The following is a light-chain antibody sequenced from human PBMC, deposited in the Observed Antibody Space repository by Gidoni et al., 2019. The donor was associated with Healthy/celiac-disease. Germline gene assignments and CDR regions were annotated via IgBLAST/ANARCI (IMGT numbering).Light chain of an antibody. V-gene: IGKV3-11*01. CDR2: DAS. Sequence: ELVFKQSPATLSFSPGERANLSFRASQSVSSYLAWYQQKPSQAHRLLIYDASNQATGITARCSSSGSGTDFTLTISSLEPEDFAVYYCQQRSNWLTFGGGTKVEIK. CDR3: QQRSNWLT. CDR1: QSVSSY. J-gene: IGKJ4*01.